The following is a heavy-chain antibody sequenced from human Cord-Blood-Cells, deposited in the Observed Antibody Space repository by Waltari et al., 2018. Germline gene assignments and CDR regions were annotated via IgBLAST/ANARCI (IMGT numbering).Heavy chain of an antibody. CDR3: ARDSYGSGSYYYYYYGMDV. J-gene: IGHJ6*02. D-gene: IGHD3-10*01. CDR2: IYYSGST. V-gene: IGHV4-59*01. Sequence: QVQLQESGPGLAEPSETLSLTCTVSGGSLSSYYWSWIRQPPGKGMEWIGYIYYSGSTNYNPALKSRVTISVDTSKNQFSLKLGSVTAADTAVYYCARDSYGSGSYYYYYYGMDVWGQGTTVTVSS. CDR1: GGSLSSYY.